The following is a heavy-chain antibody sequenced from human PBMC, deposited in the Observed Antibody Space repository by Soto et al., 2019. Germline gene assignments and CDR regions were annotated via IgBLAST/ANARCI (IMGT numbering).Heavy chain of an antibody. CDR3: ARHIRPRYFDWPASFDY. J-gene: IGHJ4*02. CDR1: GGSISSSNYY. V-gene: IGHV4-39*01. Sequence: QLQLQESGPGLVKPSESLSLTCTVSGGSISSSNYYWGWIRQPPGKGLEWIGTIYYSGSTYYNPSLKSRVTISVATSKNQFSLNLSSVTAADTAVYYCARHIRPRYFDWPASFDYRGQGTLVTVSS. D-gene: IGHD3-9*01. CDR2: IYYSGST.